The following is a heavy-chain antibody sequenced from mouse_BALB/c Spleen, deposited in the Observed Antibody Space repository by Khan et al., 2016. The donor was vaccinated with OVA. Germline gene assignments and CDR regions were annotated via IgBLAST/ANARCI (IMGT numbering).Heavy chain of an antibody. D-gene: IGHD4-1*01. J-gene: IGHJ3*01. CDR3: ASHLTGSFAY. Sequence: EVQVVESGGDLMKPGGSLKLSSAASGFTFSTYGMSWVRQTPDKRLEWVATINSDGYYTYYPDSVQGRFTISRNNAKNTLYLQMSSLKSEDTAMYYCASHLTGSFAYWGQGTLVTVSA. CDR1: GFTFSTYG. CDR2: INSDGYYT. V-gene: IGHV5-6*01.